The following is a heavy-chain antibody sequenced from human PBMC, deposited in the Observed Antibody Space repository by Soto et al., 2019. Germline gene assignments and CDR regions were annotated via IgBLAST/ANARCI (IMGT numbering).Heavy chain of an antibody. Sequence: QVQLVESGGGVVQPGRSLRLSCAASGFTFSSYAMHWVRQAPGKGLEWVAVISYDGSNKYYADSVKGRFTISRDNSKNTLYLQMNCLRAEDTAVYYCARETYYDFWSGPYYGMDVWGQGTTVTVSS. V-gene: IGHV3-30-3*01. J-gene: IGHJ6*02. D-gene: IGHD3-3*01. CDR2: ISYDGSNK. CDR3: ARETYYDFWSGPYYGMDV. CDR1: GFTFSSYA.